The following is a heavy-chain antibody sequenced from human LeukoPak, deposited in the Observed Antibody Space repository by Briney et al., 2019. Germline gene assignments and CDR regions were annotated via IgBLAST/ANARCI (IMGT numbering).Heavy chain of an antibody. Sequence: SSETLSLTCTVSGGSISSYYWSWIRQPAGKGLEWIARIYTSGSTNYNPSLKSRVTMSVDTSKNQFSLKLSSVTAADTAVYYCASLGAVAGRWGYFDYWGQGTLVTVSS. D-gene: IGHD6-19*01. J-gene: IGHJ4*02. V-gene: IGHV4-4*07. CDR2: IYTSGST. CDR1: GGSISSYY. CDR3: ASLGAVAGRWGYFDY.